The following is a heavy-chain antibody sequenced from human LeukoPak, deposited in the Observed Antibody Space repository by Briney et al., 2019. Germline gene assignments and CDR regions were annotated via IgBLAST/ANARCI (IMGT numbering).Heavy chain of an antibody. V-gene: IGHV1-46*01. Sequence: GASVKVSCKASGYTFTRFYLYWLRQAPGQGLEWMGTINPNGNTPRYAQKFQGRVTITADKSTSTAYMELSSLRSEDTAVYYCARGPGGSSSHYYYYMDVWGKGTTVTVSS. CDR1: GYTFTRFY. J-gene: IGHJ6*03. D-gene: IGHD6-13*01. CDR3: ARGPGGSSSHYYYYMDV. CDR2: INPNGNTP.